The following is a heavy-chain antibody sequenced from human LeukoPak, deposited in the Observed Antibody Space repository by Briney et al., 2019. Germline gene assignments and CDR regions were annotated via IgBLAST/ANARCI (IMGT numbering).Heavy chain of an antibody. Sequence: PSETLSLTCAVSGGSISSSNWWSWVRQPPGKGLEWIGEIYHSGSTNYNPSLKSRVTISVDKSKNQFSLKLSSVTAADTAVYYCASLLNYCSSTSCYDYWGQGTLVTVSS. D-gene: IGHD2-2*01. CDR2: IYHSGST. CDR1: GGSISSSNW. V-gene: IGHV4-4*02. J-gene: IGHJ4*02. CDR3: ASLLNYCSSTSCYDY.